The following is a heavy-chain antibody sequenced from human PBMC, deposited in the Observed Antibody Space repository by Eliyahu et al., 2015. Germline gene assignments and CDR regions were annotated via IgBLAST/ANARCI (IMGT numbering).Heavy chain of an antibody. V-gene: IGHV4-61*02. CDR3: ARDGPEGWFDP. J-gene: IGHJ5*02. D-gene: IGHD1-14*01. CDR1: GDSIRRSSHY. CDR2: IYSTGSP. Sequence: QVQLLESGPGLVKPSQTLSLTCNVSGDSIRRSSHYWSWIRQPAGKGLEWIGRIYSTGSPHYNPSLKSRVTISVDTSKNQFSLKVSRMTDADTAVYYCARDGPEGWFDPWGQGTLVTVSS.